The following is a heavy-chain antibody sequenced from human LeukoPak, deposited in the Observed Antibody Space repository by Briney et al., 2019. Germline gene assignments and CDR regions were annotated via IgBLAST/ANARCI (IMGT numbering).Heavy chain of an antibody. D-gene: IGHD3-10*02. J-gene: IGHJ6*04. CDR1: GFTFTSYE. Sequence: GGSLRLSCAASGFTFTSYEMFWVRQAPGKGLEWVSFISRSATTIYYTDSVKGRFTVSRDNAKNSLYLQMNSLRAEDTAVYYCAELGITMIGGVWGKGTTVTISS. CDR3: AELGITMIGGV. V-gene: IGHV3-48*03. CDR2: ISRSATTI.